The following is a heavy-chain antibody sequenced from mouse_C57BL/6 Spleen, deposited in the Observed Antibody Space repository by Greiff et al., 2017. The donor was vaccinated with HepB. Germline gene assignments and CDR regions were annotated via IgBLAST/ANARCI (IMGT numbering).Heavy chain of an antibody. J-gene: IGHJ2*01. CDR1: GYAFTNYL. Sequence: VHLVESGAELVRPGTSVKVSCKASGYAFTNYLIEWVKQRPGQGLEWIGVINPGSGGTNYNEKFKGKATLTADKSSSTAYMQLSSLTSEDSAVYFCAREGFHYFDYWGQGTTLTVSS. CDR3: AREGFHYFDY. CDR2: INPGSGGT. V-gene: IGHV1-54*01.